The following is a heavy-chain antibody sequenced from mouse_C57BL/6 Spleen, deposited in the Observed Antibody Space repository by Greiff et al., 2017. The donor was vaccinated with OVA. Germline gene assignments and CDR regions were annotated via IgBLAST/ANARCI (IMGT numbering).Heavy chain of an antibody. J-gene: IGHJ2*01. CDR2: IYPGSGST. V-gene: IGHV1-55*01. Sequence: VQLQQSGAELVKPGASVKMSCKASGYTFTSYWITWVKQRPGQGLEWIGDIYPGSGSTNYNEKFKSKATLTVDTSSSTAYMQLSSLTSEDSAVYYGARFGTGSYYFDYWGQGTTLTVSS. CDR1: GYTFTSYW. D-gene: IGHD4-1*01. CDR3: ARFGTGSYYFDY.